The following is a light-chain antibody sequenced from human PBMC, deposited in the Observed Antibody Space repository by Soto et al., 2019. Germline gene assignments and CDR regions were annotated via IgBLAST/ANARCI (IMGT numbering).Light chain of an antibody. CDR2: GSS. V-gene: IGKV3-20*01. J-gene: IGKJ2*01. CDR1: QSVSNKY. CDR3: QQYGSPPPYT. Sequence: EVVLTQSPGTLSLSPGERATLSCRASQSVSNKYLAWYQQKPGQAPRLLIFGSSDRATGIPDRFSGSRSGTDFTLTISRLEPEDFAVYYCQQYGSPPPYTFGQGTKLEIK.